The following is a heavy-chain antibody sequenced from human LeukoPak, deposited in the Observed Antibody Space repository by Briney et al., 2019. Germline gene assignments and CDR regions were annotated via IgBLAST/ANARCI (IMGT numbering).Heavy chain of an antibody. Sequence: GASVKFSCKASGGTFSSNAVSWVRQGPGQGLELMVVIIPIFGTANYAQKFQGRVTITADKSTSTAYMELSSLRSEDTTVYYCARGTLYGDLKFDYWGQGTLVTVSS. J-gene: IGHJ4*02. CDR1: GGTFSSNA. CDR2: IIPIFGTA. V-gene: IGHV1-69*06. CDR3: ARGTLYGDLKFDY. D-gene: IGHD4-17*01.